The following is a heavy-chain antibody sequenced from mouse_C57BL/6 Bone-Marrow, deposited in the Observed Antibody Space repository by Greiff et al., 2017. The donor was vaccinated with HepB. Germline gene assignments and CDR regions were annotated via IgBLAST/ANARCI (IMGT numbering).Heavy chain of an antibody. CDR3: SRNSYSNYESIAMDY. CDR1: GFSLTSYA. V-gene: IGHV2-9-1*01. Sequence: QVQLKESGPGLVAPSQSLSITCTVSGFSLTSYAISWVRQPPGKGLEWLGVIWTGGGTNYNSALKSRLSISKDNSKSQVFLKMNSLQTDDTARYYCSRNSYSNYESIAMDYWGQGTSVTVSS. J-gene: IGHJ4*01. CDR2: IWTGGGT. D-gene: IGHD2-5*01.